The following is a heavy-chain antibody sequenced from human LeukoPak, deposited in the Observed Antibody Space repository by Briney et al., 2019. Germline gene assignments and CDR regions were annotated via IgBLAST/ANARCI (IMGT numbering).Heavy chain of an antibody. CDR3: ARGTYYDSSGYYYIDY. D-gene: IGHD3-22*01. J-gene: IGHJ4*02. CDR1: GGSISSSSYY. Sequence: SETLSLTCTVSGGSISSSSYYWGWIRQPPGKGLEWIGSIYYSGSTYYNPSLKSRVTISVDKSKNQFSLKLSSVTAADTAVYYCARGTYYDSSGYYYIDYWGQGTLVTVSS. CDR2: IYYSGST. V-gene: IGHV4-39*07.